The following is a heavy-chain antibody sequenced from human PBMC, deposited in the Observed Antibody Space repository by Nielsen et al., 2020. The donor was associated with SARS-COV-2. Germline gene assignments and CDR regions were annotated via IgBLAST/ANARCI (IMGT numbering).Heavy chain of an antibody. CDR2: INHNGGT. CDR3: AGTRYSGYDQGGWFDP. D-gene: IGHD5-12*01. J-gene: IGHJ5*02. CDR1: GESFRGFY. Sequence: SETLSLTCGVHGESFRGFYWTWIRQAPGKGLEWIGEINHNGGTNYISPLTSRVTISVDTSKNQFSLKLSSVTAADTAVYYCAGTRYSGYDQGGWFDPWGQGTLVTVSS. V-gene: IGHV4-34*01.